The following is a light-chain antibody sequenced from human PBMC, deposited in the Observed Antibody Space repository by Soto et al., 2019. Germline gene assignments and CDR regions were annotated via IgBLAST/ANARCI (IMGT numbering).Light chain of an antibody. V-gene: IGLV2-23*01. CDR1: SSDVGSYKF. CDR2: EGS. J-gene: IGLJ2*01. Sequence: QSVLTQPASVSGSPGQSITISCTGTSSDVGSYKFVSWYQQHPGKAPKLMIYEGSKRPSGVSNRFSGSKSGNTASLTISGLQAEDEAYYYCCSYAGSSTLVFGGGTKVTVL. CDR3: CSYAGSSTLV.